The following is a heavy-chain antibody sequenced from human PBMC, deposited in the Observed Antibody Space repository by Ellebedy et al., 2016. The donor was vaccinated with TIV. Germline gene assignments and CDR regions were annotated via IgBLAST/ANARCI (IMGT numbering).Heavy chain of an antibody. V-gene: IGHV3-21*01. D-gene: IGHD3-9*01. J-gene: IGHJ6*02. Sequence: GESLKISCAASGFTFSSYSMNWVLQAPGKGLEWVSYISSSSTYIYYADSVTGRFTISRDNAKNSLFLQMNSLRAENTAVYYCVGKDRYFDWFEDYYYGMDVWGQGTTVTVSS. CDR2: ISSSSTYI. CDR3: VGKDRYFDWFEDYYYGMDV. CDR1: GFTFSSYS.